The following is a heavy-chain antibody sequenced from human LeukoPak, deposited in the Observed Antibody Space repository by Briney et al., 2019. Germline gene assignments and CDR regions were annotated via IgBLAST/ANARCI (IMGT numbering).Heavy chain of an antibody. CDR1: GYTFTSYD. J-gene: IGHJ4*02. D-gene: IGHD4-17*01. CDR3: ARGFSATTTRDY. CDR2: MNPNSGNT. Sequence: GPSVKVSCKASGYTFTSYDINWVRQATGQGLEWMGLMNPNSGNTVYAQRFQGRVTMTRSTSISTAYMELSNLRPDDAAVYFCARGFSATTTRDYWGQETLVTVS. V-gene: IGHV1-8*01.